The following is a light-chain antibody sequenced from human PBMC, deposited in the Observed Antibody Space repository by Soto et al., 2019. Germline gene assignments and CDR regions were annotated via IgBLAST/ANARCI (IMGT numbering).Light chain of an antibody. V-gene: IGKV1-5*03. CDR3: HQYNTYPLT. J-gene: IGKJ4*01. CDR2: KAS. CDR1: QRISRC. Sequence: DIQMTQSPSTLSASVGDRVTITGRASQRISRCLAWYQQKPGEAPKYLIYKASSLESGVPSRFSGSGSGTEFTLTISSLQPDDIAIYYCHQYNTYPLTFGGGTKVDIK.